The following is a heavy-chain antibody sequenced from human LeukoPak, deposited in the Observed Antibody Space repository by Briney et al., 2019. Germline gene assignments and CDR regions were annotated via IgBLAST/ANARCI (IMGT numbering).Heavy chain of an antibody. D-gene: IGHD6-13*01. CDR1: GGSISSYY. Sequence: SETLSLACTVSGGSISSYYWSWIRQPPGKGLEWIGYIYYSGSTNYNPSLKSRVTISVDTSKNQFSLKLSSVTAADTAVYYCARYRNLYAAAGPDAFDIWGQGTMVTVSS. J-gene: IGHJ3*02. CDR3: ARYRNLYAAAGPDAFDI. V-gene: IGHV4-59*01. CDR2: IYYSGST.